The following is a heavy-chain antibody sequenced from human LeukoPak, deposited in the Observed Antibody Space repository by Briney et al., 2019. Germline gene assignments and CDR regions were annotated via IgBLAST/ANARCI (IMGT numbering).Heavy chain of an antibody. J-gene: IGHJ5*02. CDR2: IYHSGST. Sequence: SETLSLTCAVSGGSISSGGYSWSWIRQPPGKGLEWIGYIYHSGSTYYNPSPKSRVTISVDRSKNQFSLKLSFVTAADTAVYYCARRFQDTYYYGSGSYYNCWFDPWGQGTLVTVSS. CDR1: GGSISSGGYS. CDR3: ARRFQDTYYYGSGSYYNCWFDP. V-gene: IGHV4-30-2*01. D-gene: IGHD3-10*01.